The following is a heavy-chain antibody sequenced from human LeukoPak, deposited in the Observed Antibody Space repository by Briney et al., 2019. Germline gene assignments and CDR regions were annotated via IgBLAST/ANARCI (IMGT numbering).Heavy chain of an antibody. CDR3: TKDRYDFWSGYSWFDP. J-gene: IGHJ5*02. CDR2: ISYDGSNK. D-gene: IGHD3-3*01. V-gene: IGHV3-30*18. CDR1: GFTFSVYG. Sequence: PGGSLRLSCAASGFTFSVYGMHWVRQAPGKGLEWVAVISYDGSNKYYADSVKGRFTISRDNAKNSLYLQMNSLRPEDTALYYCTKDRYDFWSGYSWFDPWGQGTLVTVSS.